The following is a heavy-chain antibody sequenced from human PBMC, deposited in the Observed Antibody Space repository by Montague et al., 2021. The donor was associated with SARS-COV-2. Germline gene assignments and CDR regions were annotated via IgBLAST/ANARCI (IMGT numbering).Heavy chain of an antibody. D-gene: IGHD1-1*01. V-gene: IGHV4-59*12. CDR3: AREGYNAHQNYWYFDL. Sequence: SETLSLTCTVSGGSISTYYWSWIRQPPGKGLEWIGYIYYSGSTNYSPSLKSRVTISVDTSKNQFSLKLSSVTAADTAVYYCAREGYNAHQNYWYFDLWGRGTLVTVSS. CDR1: GGSISTYY. J-gene: IGHJ2*01. CDR2: IYYSGST.